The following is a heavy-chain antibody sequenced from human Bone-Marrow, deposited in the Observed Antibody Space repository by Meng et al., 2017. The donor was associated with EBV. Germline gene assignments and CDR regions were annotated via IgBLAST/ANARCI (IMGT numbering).Heavy chain of an antibody. CDR2: INHSGST. CDR3: ASRHYYDSSGYYGFDY. Sequence: QVTLQQWGAGLLKPSETLSLTCAGYGGSFSCYYWSWIRQPPGKGLEWIGEINHSGSTDYNPSLKSRVTISVDTSKNQFSLKLSSVTAADTAVYYCASRHYYDSSGYYGFDYWGQGTLVTVSS. J-gene: IGHJ4*02. V-gene: IGHV4-34*01. CDR1: GGSFSCYY. D-gene: IGHD3-22*01.